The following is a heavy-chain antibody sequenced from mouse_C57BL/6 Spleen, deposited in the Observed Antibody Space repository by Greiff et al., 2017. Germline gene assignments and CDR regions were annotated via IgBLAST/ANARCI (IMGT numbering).Heavy chain of an antibody. CDR3: TRPIYDGYFHAMDY. Sequence: EVQLQQSGTVLARPGASVKMSCKTSGYTFTSYWMHWVKQRPGQGLEWIGAIYPGNSDTSYNQKFKGKAKLTAVTSASTAYMELSSLTNEDSAVYYCTRPIYDGYFHAMDYWGQGTSVTVSS. V-gene: IGHV1-5*01. J-gene: IGHJ4*01. CDR2: IYPGNSDT. CDR1: GYTFTSYW. D-gene: IGHD2-3*01.